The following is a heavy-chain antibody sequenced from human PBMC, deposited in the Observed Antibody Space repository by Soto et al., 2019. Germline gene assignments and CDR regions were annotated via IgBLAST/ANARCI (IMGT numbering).Heavy chain of an antibody. Sequence: QVQLVESGGGVVQPGRSLRLSCAASGFTFSNYAVHWVRQAPGKGLEWVAVISYDGGNKYYADSGKGRFTISRDNSNDTLYLQMNSLRAEDTAVYYCARDRGWELGPGDYWGQGTLVTVSS. CDR3: ARDRGWELGPGDY. CDR1: GFTFSNYA. J-gene: IGHJ4*02. D-gene: IGHD1-26*01. V-gene: IGHV3-30-3*01. CDR2: ISYDGGNK.